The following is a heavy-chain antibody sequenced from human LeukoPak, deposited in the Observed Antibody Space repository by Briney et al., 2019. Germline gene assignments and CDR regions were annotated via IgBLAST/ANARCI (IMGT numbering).Heavy chain of an antibody. Sequence: SETLSLTCTVSGTSISSYYWSWIRQPPGKGLEWIGHIHYSGNTYYNPSLKSRVAISVDTSKNQFSPKLSSVTAADTAVYYCARENNDYGGKKAFDYWGQGTLVTVSS. D-gene: IGHD4-23*01. CDR3: ARENNDYGGKKAFDY. CDR1: GTSISSYY. V-gene: IGHV4-30-4*01. CDR2: IHYSGNT. J-gene: IGHJ4*02.